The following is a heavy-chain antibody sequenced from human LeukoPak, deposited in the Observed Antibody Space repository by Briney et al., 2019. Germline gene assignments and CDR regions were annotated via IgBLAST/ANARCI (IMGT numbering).Heavy chain of an antibody. CDR1: GFTFSNSA. V-gene: IGHV3-23*01. CDR3: VKGQGRFDS. J-gene: IGHJ4*02. CDR2: ITGGGGGA. Sequence: GGSLRLSCVASGFTFSNSAMGCVRQAPRKGLEWVSSITGGGGGASYADSVKGRFTISRDNSKNTLYLQMDSLRAEDTDLYYCVKGQGRFDSWGQETLVTVAS.